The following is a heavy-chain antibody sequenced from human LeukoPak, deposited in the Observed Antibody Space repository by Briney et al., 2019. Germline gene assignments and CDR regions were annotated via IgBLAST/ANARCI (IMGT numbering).Heavy chain of an antibody. J-gene: IGHJ4*02. CDR1: GYSISSGYY. CDR2: IYHSGST. CDR3: ASTFVTVPDN. V-gene: IGHV4-38-2*02. Sequence: PSETLSLTCTVSGYSISSGYYWGWIRQPPGKGLEWIGSIYHSGSTYYNPSLKSRVTISVDTSKNQFSLKLTSVTAADTAVYYCASTFVTVPDNWGQGALVTVSS. D-gene: IGHD4-17*01.